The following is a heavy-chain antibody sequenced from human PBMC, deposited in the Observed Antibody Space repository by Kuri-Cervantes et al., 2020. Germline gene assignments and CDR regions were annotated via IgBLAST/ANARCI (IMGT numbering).Heavy chain of an antibody. CDR1: GGSISRTNHY. CDR3: ARGPDSDYDFWSGYYPDAFDI. CDR2: TYYSGAT. V-gene: IGHV4-39*07. D-gene: IGHD3-3*01. Sequence: SETLSLTCTVSGGSISRTNHYWGWIRQPPGKGLEWIGTTYYSGATYYNPSLKSRVTISVDTSKNQFSLKLSSVTAADTAVYYCARGPDSDYDFWSGYYPDAFDIWGQGTMVTVSS. J-gene: IGHJ3*02.